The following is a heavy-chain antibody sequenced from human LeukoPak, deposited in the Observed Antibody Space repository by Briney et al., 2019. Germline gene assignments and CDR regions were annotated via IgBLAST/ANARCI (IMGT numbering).Heavy chain of an antibody. CDR1: GGSISSDDYY. V-gene: IGHV4-61*02. CDR2: VYPSGST. Sequence: SQTLSLTCTVSGGSISSDDYYWSWIRQPAGKGLEWIGRVYPSGSTNYSPSLKSRVTISVDTSKNQFSLKLTSVTAADTAVYFCARGRKTGHGPTYYYYYMDVWGKGTTVTVSS. J-gene: IGHJ6*03. CDR3: ARGRKTGHGPTYYYYYMDV. D-gene: IGHD1-1*01.